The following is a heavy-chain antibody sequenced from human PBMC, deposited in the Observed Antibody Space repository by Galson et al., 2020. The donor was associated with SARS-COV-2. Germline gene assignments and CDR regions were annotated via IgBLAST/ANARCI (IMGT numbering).Heavy chain of an antibody. Sequence: SETLSLTCTVSGGSISGYYWSWVRQPPGKGLEWNAYIYYNGITDYNPSLASRVTMSVDTSKNQFSLKMSSVTAADTAVYYCARWNEGLDDWGQLSLVAVSS. CDR2: IYYNGIT. J-gene: IGHJ4*02. D-gene: IGHD1-1*01. CDR3: ARWNEGLDD. CDR1: GGSISGYY. V-gene: IGHV4-59*01.